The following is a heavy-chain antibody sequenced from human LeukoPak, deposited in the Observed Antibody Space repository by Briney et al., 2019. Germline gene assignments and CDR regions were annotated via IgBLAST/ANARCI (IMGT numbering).Heavy chain of an antibody. J-gene: IGHJ4*02. CDR2: IYHSGST. V-gene: IGHV4-38-2*01. Sequence: SETLSLTCAVSGYSISNGYYWGWIRQPPGKGLEWIGSIYHSGSTYYNPSLKSRVTISVDTSKNQFSLKLSSVTAADTAVYYCARLRRRIAVAGSRFDYWGQGTLVTVST. CDR3: ARLRRRIAVAGSRFDY. D-gene: IGHD6-19*01. CDR1: GYSISNGYY.